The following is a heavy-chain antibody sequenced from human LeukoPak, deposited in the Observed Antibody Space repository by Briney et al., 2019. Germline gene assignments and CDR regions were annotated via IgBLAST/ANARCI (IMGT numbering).Heavy chain of an antibody. D-gene: IGHD3-9*01. CDR3: ARGRLVHPNWFDP. Sequence: GASVKVSCKASGSTFSSYAISWVRQAPGQGLEWMGRINPNSGGTNYAQKFQGRVTMTRDTSISTAYMELSRLRSDDTAVYYCARGRLVHPNWFDPWGQGTLVTVSS. CDR2: INPNSGGT. CDR1: GSTFSSYA. V-gene: IGHV1-2*06. J-gene: IGHJ5*02.